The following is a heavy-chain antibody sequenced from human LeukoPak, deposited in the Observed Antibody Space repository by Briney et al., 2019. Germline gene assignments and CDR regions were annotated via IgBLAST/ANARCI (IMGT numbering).Heavy chain of an antibody. V-gene: IGHV3-7*01. CDR1: GFTFSSYW. CDR3: ARDSDYYESSGYYYVRYFQH. CDR2: IKQDGSEK. Sequence: GGSLRLSCAASGFTFSSYWMSWVRQAPGKGLEWVANIKQDGSEKYYVDSVKGRFTISRDNAKNSLYLQMNSLRAEDTAVYYCARDSDYYESSGYYYVRYFQHWGQGTLVTVSS. J-gene: IGHJ1*01. D-gene: IGHD3-22*01.